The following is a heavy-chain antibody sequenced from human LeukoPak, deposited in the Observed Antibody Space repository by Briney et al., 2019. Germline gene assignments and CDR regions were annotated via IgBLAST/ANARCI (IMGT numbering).Heavy chain of an antibody. CDR1: GDSIRHSSYY. V-gene: IGHV4-39*01. CDR2: FYFSGIK. D-gene: IGHD5-12*01. CDR3: ARHVTVATIGWLGS. Sequence: KPSETLSLTCTVSGDSIRHSSYYWDWIRQPPGKGLEWIGSFYFSGIKYYNPSLKSRVTISVDTSKNQLTLDLSSVTAADTAIYYCARHVTVATIGWLGSWGQGTLVTVSS. J-gene: IGHJ1*01.